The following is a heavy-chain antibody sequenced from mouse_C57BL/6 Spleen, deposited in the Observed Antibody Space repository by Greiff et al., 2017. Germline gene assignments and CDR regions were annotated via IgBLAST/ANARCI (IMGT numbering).Heavy chain of an antibody. D-gene: IGHD2-10*02. V-gene: IGHV6-3*01. J-gene: IGHJ2*01. Sequence: DVHLVESGGGLVQPGGSMKLSCVASGFTFSNYWMNWVRQSPEKGLEWVAQIRLKSDNYATHYAESVKGRFTISRDDSKSSVYLQMNNLRAEDTGIYYCTEYGNHFDYWGQGTTLTVSS. CDR1: GFTFSNYW. CDR3: TEYGNHFDY. CDR2: IRLKSDNYAT.